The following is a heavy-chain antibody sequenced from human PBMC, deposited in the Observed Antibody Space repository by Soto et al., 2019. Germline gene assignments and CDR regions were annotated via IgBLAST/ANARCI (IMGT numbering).Heavy chain of an antibody. J-gene: IGHJ6*03. V-gene: IGHV4-34*01. D-gene: IGHD3-10*01. Sequence: SETLSLTCAVYGGSFSGYYWSWIRQPPGKGLEWIGEINHSGSTNYNPSLKSRVTISVDTSKNQFSLKLSSVTAADTAVYYCARSRYYGSGSNPPHYYYYMDVWGKGTTVTVSS. CDR3: ARSRYYGSGSNPPHYYYYMDV. CDR1: GGSFSGYY. CDR2: INHSGST.